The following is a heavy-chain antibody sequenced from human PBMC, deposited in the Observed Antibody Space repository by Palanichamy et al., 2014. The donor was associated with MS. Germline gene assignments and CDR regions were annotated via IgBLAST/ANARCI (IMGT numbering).Heavy chain of an antibody. V-gene: IGHV4-34*01. CDR1: GGSFSGYY. CDR3: ARGHRDYGIDY. D-gene: IGHD4-17*01. CDR2: INHSGST. Sequence: QVQLQQWGAGLLKPSETLSLTCAVYGGSFSGYYWSWIRQPPGKGLEWIGEINHSGSTNYNPSLKSRVTISVDTSKNQFSLKLSSVTAADTAVYYCARGHRDYGIDYWGQGTLVTVSS. J-gene: IGHJ4*02.